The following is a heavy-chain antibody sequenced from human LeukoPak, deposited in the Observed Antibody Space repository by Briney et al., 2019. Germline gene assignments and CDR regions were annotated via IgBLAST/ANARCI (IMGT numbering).Heavy chain of an antibody. CDR2: INHSGST. V-gene: IGHV4-34*01. D-gene: IGHD5-18*01. J-gene: IGHJ4*02. Sequence: GSLRLSCAASGFTFSSYAMSWIRQPPGKGLEWIGEINHSGSTNYNPSLKSRVTISVDTSKNQFSLKLSSVTAADTAVYYCARGGYSYLFDYWGQGTLVTVSS. CDR3: ARGGYSYLFDY. CDR1: GFTFSSYA.